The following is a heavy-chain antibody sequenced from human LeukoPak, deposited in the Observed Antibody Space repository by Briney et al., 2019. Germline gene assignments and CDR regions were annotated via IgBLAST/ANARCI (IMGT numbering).Heavy chain of an antibody. CDR1: GGTFSSYA. CDR2: IIPIFGTA. Sequence: VASVKVSCKASGGTFSSYAISWVRQAPGQGLEWMGGIIPIFGTANYAQKFQGRVTITVDESTSTAYMELSSLRSEDTAVYYCAREFGYYDSSGYYSSYSDYWGQGTLVTVSS. D-gene: IGHD3-22*01. CDR3: AREFGYYDSSGYYSSYSDY. V-gene: IGHV1-69*13. J-gene: IGHJ4*02.